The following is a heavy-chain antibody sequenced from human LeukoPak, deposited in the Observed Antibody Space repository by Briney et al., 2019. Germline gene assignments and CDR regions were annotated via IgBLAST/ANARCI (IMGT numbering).Heavy chain of an antibody. J-gene: IGHJ6*03. Sequence: PSETLSLTCAVSGGSISRGGYSWSWIRQPPGKGLEWMGYIYYSGSTYYNPSLKSRVTISVDTSKNQFSLKLSSVTAADTAVYYCARGRRVGATNYYYYYYMDVWGKGTTVTISS. CDR3: ARGRRVGATNYYYYYYMDV. V-gene: IGHV4-30-4*07. CDR1: GGSISRGGYS. D-gene: IGHD1-26*01. CDR2: IYYSGST.